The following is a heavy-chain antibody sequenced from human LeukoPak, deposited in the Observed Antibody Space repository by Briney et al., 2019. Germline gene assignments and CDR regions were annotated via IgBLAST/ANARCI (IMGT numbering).Heavy chain of an antibody. Sequence: GGSLRLSCAASGLIVSNYWMSWVRQAPGKGLEWVSAISGSGGSTYYADSVKGRFTISRDNSKNTLYLQMNSLRAEDTAVYYCAEGSSWIFDYWGQGTLVTVSS. J-gene: IGHJ4*02. CDR2: ISGSGGST. CDR3: AEGSSWIFDY. V-gene: IGHV3-23*01. CDR1: GLIVSNYW. D-gene: IGHD6-13*01.